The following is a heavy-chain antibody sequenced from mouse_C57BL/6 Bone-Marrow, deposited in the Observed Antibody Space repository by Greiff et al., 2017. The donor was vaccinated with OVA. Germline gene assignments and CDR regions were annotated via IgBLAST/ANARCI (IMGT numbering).Heavy chain of an antibody. D-gene: IGHD2-4*01. V-gene: IGHV1-82*01. CDR1: GYAFSSSW. CDR2: IYPGDGDT. Sequence: VQLQQSGPELVKPGASVKISCKASGYAFSSSWMNWVKQRPGKGLEWIGRIYPGDGDTNYNGKFKGKATLTADKSSSTAYMQLSSLTSEDSAVDFCARGSYDYDAPFAYWGQGTLVTVSA. CDR3: ARGSYDYDAPFAY. J-gene: IGHJ3*01.